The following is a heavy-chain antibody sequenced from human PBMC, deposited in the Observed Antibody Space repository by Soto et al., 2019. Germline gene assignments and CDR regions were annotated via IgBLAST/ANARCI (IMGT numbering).Heavy chain of an antibody. J-gene: IGHJ4*02. Sequence: EVQLLESGGGLVQPGGSLRLSCAASGFTFSSYVMGWVRQGPGKGLEWVSVISHSDGSTYYADSVKGRFTISRDNSKNTLYLQMNTLRAEDTAVYYCAREGWYGEYFDYWGQGTLVTVSS. D-gene: IGHD2-15*01. CDR1: GFTFSSYV. V-gene: IGHV3-23*01. CDR2: ISHSDGST. CDR3: AREGWYGEYFDY.